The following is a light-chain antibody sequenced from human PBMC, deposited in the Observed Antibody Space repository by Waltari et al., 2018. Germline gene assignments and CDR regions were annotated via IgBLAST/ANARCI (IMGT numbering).Light chain of an antibody. CDR3: QQLKNSPLT. Sequence: DIQLPQSPSLLSASVGDRVTITCRASQDITSFLAWYQQKPGKAPKLLIFAASTLQGGVPSRFSGSGSGTEFTLTISSLLPEDFATYYCQQLKNSPLTFGGGTKVEIK. CDR2: AAS. V-gene: IGKV1-9*01. J-gene: IGKJ4*01. CDR1: QDITSF.